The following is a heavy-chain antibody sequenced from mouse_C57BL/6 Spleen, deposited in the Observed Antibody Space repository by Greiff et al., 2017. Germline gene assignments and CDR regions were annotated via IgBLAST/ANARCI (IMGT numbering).Heavy chain of an antibody. J-gene: IGHJ4*01. CDR3: ARSPMVTTTRYAMDY. CDR1: GYTFTSYW. Sequence: QVQLQQPGAELVKPGASVKLSCKASGYTFTSYWMQWVKQRPGQGLEWIGEIDPSDSYTNYNQKFKGKATLTVDTSSSTAYMQLSSLTSEDSAVYDGARSPMVTTTRYAMDYWGQGTSVTVSS. D-gene: IGHD2-2*01. CDR2: IDPSDSYT. V-gene: IGHV1-50*01.